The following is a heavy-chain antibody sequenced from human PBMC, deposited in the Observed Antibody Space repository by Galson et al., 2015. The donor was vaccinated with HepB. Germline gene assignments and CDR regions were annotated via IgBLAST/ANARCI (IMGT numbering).Heavy chain of an antibody. CDR2: IEGSGGST. Sequence: SLRLSCAAFGFTFSSYAMSWVRRAPGKGLEWVSVIEGSGGSTYYADSVKGRFTISRDNSKNMLFLRMNSLRAEDTAVYYCARDLESRDGYNDYWGQGTLVTVSS. J-gene: IGHJ4*02. CDR3: ARDLESRDGYNDY. V-gene: IGHV3-23*01. D-gene: IGHD5-24*01. CDR1: GFTFSSYA.